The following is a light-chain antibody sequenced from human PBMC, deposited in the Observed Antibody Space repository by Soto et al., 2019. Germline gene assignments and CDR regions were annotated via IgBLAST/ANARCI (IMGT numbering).Light chain of an antibody. Sequence: EIVLTQSPATLSLSPGERATLSCGASQSVSSSDLAWYQQKPCLPPRLLIDDASSGATGIPDRFSGSGSGTDFTLTISRMETEDFAVNYCQQHGSSTLEYTFGQGTNLEIK. J-gene: IGKJ2*01. CDR1: QSVSSSD. CDR3: QQHGSSTLEYT. CDR2: DAS. V-gene: IGKV3D-20*01.